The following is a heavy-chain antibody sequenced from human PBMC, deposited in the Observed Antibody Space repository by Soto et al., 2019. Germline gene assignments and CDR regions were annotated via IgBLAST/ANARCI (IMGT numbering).Heavy chain of an antibody. D-gene: IGHD6-6*01. Sequence: PSETLSLTCTVSAGSITGGDYCWSWSRQPPGKGLEWVGYIYYSGSTYYNSSLKSRVTISVDTSKNQLSLKLSSVTAADTAVYYCAGGKQLVATLDYWGQGTLVTVSS. CDR2: IYYSGST. CDR3: AGGKQLVATLDY. J-gene: IGHJ4*02. CDR1: AGSITGGDYC. V-gene: IGHV4-30-4*01.